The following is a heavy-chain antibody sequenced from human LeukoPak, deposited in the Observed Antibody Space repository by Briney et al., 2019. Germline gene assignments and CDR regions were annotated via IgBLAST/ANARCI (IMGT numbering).Heavy chain of an antibody. CDR1: GFTFSSYG. D-gene: IGHD3-9*01. J-gene: IGHJ4*02. V-gene: IGHV3-23*01. Sequence: GGSLRLSCAASGFTFSSYGMSWVRQAPGKGLEWVSGISGSGGSTYYADSVKGRFTISRDNSKNTLYLQMNSLRAEDTAVYYCAKSDLYYDFLTGPYYFDYWGQGTLVTVSS. CDR2: ISGSGGST. CDR3: AKSDLYYDFLTGPYYFDY.